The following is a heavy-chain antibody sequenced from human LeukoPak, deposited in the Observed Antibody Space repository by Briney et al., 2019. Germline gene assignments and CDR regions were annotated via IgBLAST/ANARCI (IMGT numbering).Heavy chain of an antibody. Sequence: PGGSLRLSCAASGLTFSNAWMSWVRQAPGKGLEWGGRIKSKTDGGTTDYAAPVKGRFTISRDDSKNTLYLQMNSLKTEDTAVYYCTTVGGGSGSYYSFDYWGQGTLVTVSS. CDR3: TTVGGGSGSYYSFDY. D-gene: IGHD3-10*01. V-gene: IGHV3-15*01. J-gene: IGHJ4*02. CDR2: IKSKTDGGTT. CDR1: GLTFSNAW.